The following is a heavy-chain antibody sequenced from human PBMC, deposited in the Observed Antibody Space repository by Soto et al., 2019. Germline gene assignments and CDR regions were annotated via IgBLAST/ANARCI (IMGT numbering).Heavy chain of an antibody. D-gene: IGHD5-18*01. J-gene: IGHJ5*02. V-gene: IGHV1-18*04. CDR2: MSTYNDER. CDR1: GYSFSDYG. Sequence: GSSVKVSCKTSGYSFSDYGINWVRQAPGQGLQWMGWMSTYNDERKYADNLQGRVTMTTDTSTSTAFLEVRSLTSDDTAVYFCARASVPAHSFGINTWLAPWGQGTLVTVSS. CDR3: ARASVPAHSFGINTWLAP.